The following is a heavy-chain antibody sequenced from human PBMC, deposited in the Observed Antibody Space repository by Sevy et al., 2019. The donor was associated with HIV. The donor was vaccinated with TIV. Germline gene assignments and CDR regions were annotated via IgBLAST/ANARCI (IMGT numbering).Heavy chain of an antibody. CDR2: ITTSGGTI. CDR1: GFTFSSYD. D-gene: IGHD3-16*01. J-gene: IGHJ3*02. Sequence: GESLKISCAASGFTFSSYDMNWGRQAPGKGLEWVSCITTSGGTIYYADSVKGRFTVSRDSAENSLYLQMNSLRVEDTAVYYCARDKMGGSFDIWGQRTMVTVSS. V-gene: IGHV3-48*01. CDR3: ARDKMGGSFDI.